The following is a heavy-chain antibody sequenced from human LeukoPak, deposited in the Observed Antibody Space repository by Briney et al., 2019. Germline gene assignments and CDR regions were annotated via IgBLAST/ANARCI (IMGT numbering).Heavy chain of an antibody. CDR1: GFTFTNYA. CDR2: ISSDGSKN. J-gene: IGHJ4*02. V-gene: IGHV3-30*18. CDR3: VKRLVHTTMSYPVHY. Sequence: GGSLRLSCAASGFTFTNYAMHWVRQTPGKGLEWVALISSDGSKNIYADPVKGRFTVSRDNSKNTLYLQMNSLRAEDTAVYYCVKRLVHTTMSYPVHYWGQGALVTVSS. D-gene: IGHD3-10*02.